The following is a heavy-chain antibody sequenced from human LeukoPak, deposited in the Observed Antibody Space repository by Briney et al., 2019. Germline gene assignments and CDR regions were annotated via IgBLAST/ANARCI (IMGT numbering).Heavy chain of an antibody. CDR3: ARGRTGSYYNPGDY. CDR1: GYTFTSYD. D-gene: IGHD3-10*01. Sequence: GASVKVSCKASGYTFTSYDINWVRQATGQGLEWMGWMNPNSGNTGYAQKFQGRVTMTRNTSISTAYMELSSLRSEDTAVYYCARGRTGSYYNPGDYWGQGTLVTASS. V-gene: IGHV1-8*01. CDR2: MNPNSGNT. J-gene: IGHJ4*02.